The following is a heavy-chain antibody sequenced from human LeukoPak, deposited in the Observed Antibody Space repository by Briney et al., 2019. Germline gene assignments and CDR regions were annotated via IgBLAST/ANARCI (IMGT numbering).Heavy chain of an antibody. V-gene: IGHV4-59*01. D-gene: IGHD1-1*01. CDR3: ARGYNPLDAFDI. Sequence: SETLSLTCTVSGGSISSYYWSWIRQPPGKGLEWIGYIYYSGSTNYNPSLKSRVTISVDTSKNQFSLKLSSVTAADTAVYYCARGYNPLDAFDIWGQGTMVTVSS. CDR1: GGSISSYY. J-gene: IGHJ3*02. CDR2: IYYSGST.